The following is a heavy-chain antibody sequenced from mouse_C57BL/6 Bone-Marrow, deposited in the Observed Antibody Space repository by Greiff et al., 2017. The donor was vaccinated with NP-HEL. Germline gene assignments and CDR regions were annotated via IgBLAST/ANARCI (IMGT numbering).Heavy chain of an antibody. V-gene: IGHV1-76*01. CDR3: ARFANYYGSSSYAMDY. CDR1: GYTFTDYY. Sequence: QVTLKVSGAELVRPGASVKLSCKASGYTFTDYYINWVKQRPGQGLEWIARIYPGSGNTYYNEKFKGKATLTAEKSSSTAYMQLSSLTSEDSAVYFCARFANYYGSSSYAMDYWGQGTSVTVSS. D-gene: IGHD1-1*01. CDR2: IYPGSGNT. J-gene: IGHJ4*01.